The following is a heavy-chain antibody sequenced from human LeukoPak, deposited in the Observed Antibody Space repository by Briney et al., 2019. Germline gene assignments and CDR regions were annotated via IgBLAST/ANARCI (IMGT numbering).Heavy chain of an antibody. CDR3: ARLTNMEKDVTPTYYMDV. D-gene: IGHD2-8*01. Sequence: PAETLSLTCTVSAGSISRYYWSWIRQPPGKGLWWIGYIYYIVGTKYNPSLKSRVTISVDTSKSQFSLKLSSVTAADTAVYYCARLTNMEKDVTPTYYMDVWGKGTTVTVSS. CDR2: IYYIVGT. J-gene: IGHJ6*03. CDR1: AGSISRYY. V-gene: IGHV4-59*01.